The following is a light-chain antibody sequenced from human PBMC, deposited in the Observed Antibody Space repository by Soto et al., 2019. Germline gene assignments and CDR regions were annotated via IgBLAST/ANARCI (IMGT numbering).Light chain of an antibody. CDR3: HQYNNWPPT. Sequence: EMVMTQSPATLSVSPGERATLSCRASQSVSRNLAWYQQKPGQTPRLLIYGASTRVTGIPARFSGSGSWTEFTLTISSLQSEDFAVYYCHQYNNWPPTFGRGTKVEIK. J-gene: IGKJ1*01. V-gene: IGKV3-15*01. CDR2: GAS. CDR1: QSVSRN.